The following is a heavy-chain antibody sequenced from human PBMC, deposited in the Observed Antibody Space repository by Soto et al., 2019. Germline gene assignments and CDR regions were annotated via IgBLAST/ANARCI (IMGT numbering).Heavy chain of an antibody. V-gene: IGHV1-18*01. Sequence: QDQLVQSGVEVKKPGASVKVSCKASGYSFTNYGITWVRQAPGQGVEWRRWISAYNGNTNYAQKFQGRVTLTTDASTSTAYLELRSLRSDDTAVYYCARDRGVAPPVAGNTHYYYYMDVWGKGTTVTVSS. CDR3: ARDRGVAPPVAGNTHYYYYMDV. J-gene: IGHJ6*03. D-gene: IGHD6-19*01. CDR1: GYSFTNYG. CDR2: ISAYNGNT.